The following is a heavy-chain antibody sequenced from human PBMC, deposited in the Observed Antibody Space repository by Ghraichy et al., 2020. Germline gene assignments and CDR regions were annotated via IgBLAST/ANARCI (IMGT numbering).Heavy chain of an antibody. Sequence: LSLTCAASGFTFSGSAMHWVRQASGKGLEWVGRIRSKANSYATAYAASVKGRFTISRDDSKNTAYLQMNSLKTEDTAVYYCRIPNCGGDCSDAFDIWGQGTMVTVSS. J-gene: IGHJ3*02. CDR3: RIPNCGGDCSDAFDI. V-gene: IGHV3-73*01. CDR2: IRSKANSYAT. CDR1: GFTFSGSA. D-gene: IGHD2-21*02.